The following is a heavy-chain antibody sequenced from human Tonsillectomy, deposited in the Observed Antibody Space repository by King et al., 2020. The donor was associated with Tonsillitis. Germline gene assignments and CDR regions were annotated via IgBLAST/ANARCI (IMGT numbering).Heavy chain of an antibody. CDR2: IYHSGST. Sequence: LQLQESGSGLVKPSQTLSLTCAVSGGSISSGGYSWSWIRQPPGKGLEWIGYIYHSGSTYYNPSLKSRVTISVDRSKNQFSLKLSSVTAADTAVYYCARARNYYDRSGYYAEGPFGYWGQGTLVTVSS. V-gene: IGHV4-30-2*01. D-gene: IGHD3-22*01. CDR1: GGSISSGGYS. CDR3: ARARNYYDRSGYYAEGPFGY. J-gene: IGHJ4*02.